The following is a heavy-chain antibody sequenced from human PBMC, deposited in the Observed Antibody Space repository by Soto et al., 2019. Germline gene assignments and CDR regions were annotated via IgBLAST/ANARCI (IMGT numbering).Heavy chain of an antibody. CDR3: ARSYCSGGSCYSAYFDY. D-gene: IGHD2-15*01. CDR2: IYYSGST. V-gene: IGHV4-59*01. Sequence: SETLSLTCTVSGDSISSYYWSWIRQPPGKGLEWIGYIYYSGSTNYNPSLKSRVTISVDTSKNQFSLKLSSVTAADTAVYYCARSYCSGGSCYSAYFDYWGQGTLVTVSS. J-gene: IGHJ4*02. CDR1: GDSISSYY.